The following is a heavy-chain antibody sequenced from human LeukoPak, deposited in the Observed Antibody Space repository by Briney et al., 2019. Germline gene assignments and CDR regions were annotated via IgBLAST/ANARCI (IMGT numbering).Heavy chain of an antibody. J-gene: IGHJ4*02. D-gene: IGHD1-7*01. CDR1: GGSISSYY. V-gene: IGHV4-59*01. Sequence: SETLSLTCTVSGGSISSYYWSWIRQPPGKGLEWIGYIYYSGNTNYNPSLKSRVTLSVDTSKNQFSLKLSSVTAADTAFYYCARVGNYNFDYWGQGALVTVSS. CDR2: IYYSGNT. CDR3: ARVGNYNFDY.